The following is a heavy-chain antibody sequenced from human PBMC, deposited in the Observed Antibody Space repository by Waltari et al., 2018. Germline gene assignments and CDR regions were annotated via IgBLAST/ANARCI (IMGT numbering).Heavy chain of an antibody. CDR1: GLTFRNDW. Sequence: EVQLVESGGGLVQTGGSLRIACAASGLTFRNDWMSWVRQAPGKGLEFVANIKEDGSEKYYVDSVKGRFTISRDNAKNSLYLQMNSLRVEDTGVYYCARMGSLDYWGQGTLVTVLS. V-gene: IGHV3-7*01. J-gene: IGHJ4*02. CDR2: IKEDGSEK. CDR3: ARMGSLDY. D-gene: IGHD1-26*01.